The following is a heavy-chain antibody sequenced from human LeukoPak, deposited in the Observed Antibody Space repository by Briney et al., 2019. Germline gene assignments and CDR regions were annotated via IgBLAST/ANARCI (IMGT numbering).Heavy chain of an antibody. CDR2: IYSGGST. CDR3: ARVSPTYYYDSSGYYDY. J-gene: IGHJ4*02. CDR1: GFTVSSNY. V-gene: IGHV3-66*01. Sequence: PGGSLRLSCAASGFTVSSNYMSWVRQAPGKGLEWVSVIYSGGSTYYADSVKGRFTISRDNSKNTLYLQMNSLRAADTAVYYCARVSPTYYYDSSGYYDYWGQGTLVTVSS. D-gene: IGHD3-22*01.